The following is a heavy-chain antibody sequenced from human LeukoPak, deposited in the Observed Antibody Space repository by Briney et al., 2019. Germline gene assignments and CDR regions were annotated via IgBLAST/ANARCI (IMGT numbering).Heavy chain of an antibody. V-gene: IGHV4-34*01. CDR3: ARGGGTTYDAFDI. J-gene: IGHJ3*02. Sequence: SETLSPTCAVYGGSFSGYYWSWIRQPPGKGLEWIGEINHSGSTNYNPSLKSRVTISVDTSKNQFSLKLSSVTAADTAVYYCARGGGTTYDAFDIWGQGTMVTVSS. CDR1: GGSFSGYY. D-gene: IGHD2/OR15-2a*01. CDR2: INHSGST.